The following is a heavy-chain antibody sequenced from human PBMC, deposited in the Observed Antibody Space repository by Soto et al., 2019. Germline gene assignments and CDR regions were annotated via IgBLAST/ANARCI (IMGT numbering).Heavy chain of an antibody. Sequence: EVQLVESGGGLVQPGGSLRLSCVGSGFTFSSYSMNWVRQAPGKGLEWVSYISSSSSTIYYADSVKGRFTISRDNAENSLYLQMTSLRADLTALYYCVIAPAATTPGPNSDSWAQGTLVTFPS. CDR2: ISSSSSTI. CDR3: VIAPAATTPGPNSDS. J-gene: IGHJ4*02. V-gene: IGHV3-48*01. D-gene: IGHD2-15*01. CDR1: GFTFSSYS.